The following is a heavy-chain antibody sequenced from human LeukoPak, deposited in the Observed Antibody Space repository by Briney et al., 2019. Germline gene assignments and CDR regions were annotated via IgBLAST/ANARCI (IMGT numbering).Heavy chain of an antibody. D-gene: IGHD6-6*01. V-gene: IGHV4-39*07. J-gene: IGHJ5*02. CDR3: ARVMAARREDLNWFDP. Sequence: PSETLSLTCTVSGGSISSSGSYWGWIRQPPGKGLEWIGSVYYSGNTYNPSLKSRVTISVDTSKNQFSLNLASVNAADTAIYYCARVMAARREDLNWFDPWGQGTLVTVSS. CDR1: GGSISSSGSY. CDR2: VYYSGNT.